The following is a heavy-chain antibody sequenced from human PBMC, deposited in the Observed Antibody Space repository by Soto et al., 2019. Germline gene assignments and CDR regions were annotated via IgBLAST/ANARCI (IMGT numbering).Heavy chain of an antibody. CDR2: INAGNGNT. CDR3: ACFKGGSSSPRYGMDV. D-gene: IGHD6-6*01. V-gene: IGHV1-3*01. CDR1: GYTFTSYA. Sequence: ASVKVSCKASGYTFTSYAMHWVRQAPGQRLEWMGWINAGNGNTKYSQKFQGRVTITRDTSASTAYMELSSLRSEDTAVYYCACFKGGSSSPRYGMDVWGQGTTVTVSS. J-gene: IGHJ6*02.